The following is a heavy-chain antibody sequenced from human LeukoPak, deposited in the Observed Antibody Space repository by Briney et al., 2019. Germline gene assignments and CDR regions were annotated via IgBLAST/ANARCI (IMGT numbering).Heavy chain of an antibody. J-gene: IGHJ6*02. D-gene: IGHD3-10*01. CDR3: ARDSDGSGSSGYYYGMDV. V-gene: IGHV4-4*07. CDR1: GGSISSYY. Sequence: SDTLSLACTVSGGSISSYYWSWIRQPAGKGLEWIGRIYTSGSTNYNPSLKSRVTMSVDTSKNQFSLKLSSVTAADTAVYYCARDSDGSGSSGYYYGMDVWGQGTTVTVSS. CDR2: IYTSGST.